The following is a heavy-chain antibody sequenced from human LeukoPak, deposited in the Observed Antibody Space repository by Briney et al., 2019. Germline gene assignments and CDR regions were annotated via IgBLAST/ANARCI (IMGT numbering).Heavy chain of an antibody. D-gene: IGHD3-9*01. CDR2: ISGAAGST. CDR1: GFTFSSYA. Sequence: PGGSLRLSCAASGFTFSSYAMSWVRQAPGRGLEWVSAISGAAGSTYYADSVRGRFTISRDNSQNTLYLQMSSLRSEDTAVYYCAKDAIRDHYATDWYFDYWGLGTLVAVSS. V-gene: IGHV3-23*01. CDR3: AKDAIRDHYATDWYFDY. J-gene: IGHJ4*02.